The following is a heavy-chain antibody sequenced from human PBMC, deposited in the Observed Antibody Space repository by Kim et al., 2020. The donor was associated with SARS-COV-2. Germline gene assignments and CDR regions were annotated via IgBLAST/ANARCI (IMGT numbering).Heavy chain of an antibody. CDR2: IYYSGST. CDR3: ARHKAAAGIIYTIGY. D-gene: IGHD6-13*01. CDR1: GGSISSSSYY. J-gene: IGHJ4*02. Sequence: SETLSLTCTVSGGSISSSSYYWGWIRQPPGKGLEWIGSIYYSGSTYYNPSLKSRVTISVDTSKNQFSLKLSSVTAADTAVYYCARHKAAAGIIYTIGYWGQGTLVTVSS. V-gene: IGHV4-39*01.